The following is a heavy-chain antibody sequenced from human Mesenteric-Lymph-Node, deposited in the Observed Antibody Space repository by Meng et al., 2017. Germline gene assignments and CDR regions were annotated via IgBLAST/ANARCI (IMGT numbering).Heavy chain of an antibody. V-gene: IGHV3-23*01. J-gene: IGHJ4*02. D-gene: IGHD5-18*01. CDR3: AKDVADTAMVMGFDY. CDR1: GFTFNSYA. CDR2: ISGLGDST. Sequence: GGSLRLSCAASGFTFNSYAMNWIRQAPGKGLGGVSAISGLGDSTYYADSVTGRFSISRDNSKNTLYLQMNSLRAEGTAVYYCAKDVADTAMVMGFDYWGQGTLVTVSS.